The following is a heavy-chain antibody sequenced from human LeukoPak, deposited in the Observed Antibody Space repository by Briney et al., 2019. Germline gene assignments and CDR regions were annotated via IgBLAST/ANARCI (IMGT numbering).Heavy chain of an antibody. J-gene: IGHJ5*02. CDR1: GGSISSGDYY. CDR2: IYYSGST. CDR3: ARDLLIAAAGNNWFDP. Sequence: PSQTLSLTCTVSGGSISSGDYYWSWIRQHPGKGLEWIGYIYYSGSTYYNPSLKSRVTISVDTSKNQFSLKLSSVTAADTAVYYCARDLLIAAAGNNWFDPWGQGTLVTVSS. D-gene: IGHD6-13*01. V-gene: IGHV4-30-4*08.